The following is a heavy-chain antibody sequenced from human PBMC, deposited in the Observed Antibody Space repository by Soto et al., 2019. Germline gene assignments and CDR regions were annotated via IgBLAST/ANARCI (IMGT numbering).Heavy chain of an antibody. D-gene: IGHD1-7*01. Sequence: SETLSLTCTVSGGSISSYYLSWIRQPAGKGLECIGRIYTSGSTNYNPSLRSRVTMSVDTSKNQFSLKLSSVTAADTAVYYCARDPSELPYYYYGMDVWGQGTTVTVSS. CDR3: ARDPSELPYYYYGMDV. J-gene: IGHJ6*02. CDR2: IYTSGST. V-gene: IGHV4-4*07. CDR1: GGSISSYY.